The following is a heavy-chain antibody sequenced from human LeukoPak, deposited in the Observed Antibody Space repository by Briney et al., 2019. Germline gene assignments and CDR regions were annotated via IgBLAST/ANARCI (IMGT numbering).Heavy chain of an antibody. D-gene: IGHD3-3*01. CDR2: INHSGST. CDR1: GGSFSGYY. J-gene: IGHJ5*02. Sequence: SETLSLTCAVFGGSFSGYYWSWIRQPPGKGLEWIGEINHSGSTNYNPSLKSRVTISVDTSKNQFSLKLSSVTAADTAVYYCARVYPRVLRFLEWVNWFDPWGQGTLVTVSS. CDR3: ARVYPRVLRFLEWVNWFDP. V-gene: IGHV4-34*01.